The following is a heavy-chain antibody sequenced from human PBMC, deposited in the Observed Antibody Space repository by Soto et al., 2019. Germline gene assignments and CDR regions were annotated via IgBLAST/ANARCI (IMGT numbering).Heavy chain of an antibody. D-gene: IGHD3-16*01. CDR1: GFTFSSYA. J-gene: IGHJ4*02. Sequence: EVQLLESGGGLVQPGGSLRLSCAASGFTFSSYAMSWVRQAPGKGLEWVSAISGSGVSTYYADSVKGRFTISRDNSKNTLYLQMNSLRAEDTAVYYCAKDLLFMITFPRFNFDFWGQGTLVTVSS. V-gene: IGHV3-23*01. CDR2: ISGSGVST. CDR3: AKDLLFMITFPRFNFDF.